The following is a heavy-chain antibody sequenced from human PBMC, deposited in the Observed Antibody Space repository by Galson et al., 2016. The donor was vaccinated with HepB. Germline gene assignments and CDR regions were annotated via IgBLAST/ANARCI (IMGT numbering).Heavy chain of an antibody. Sequence: SLRLSCAASGFTFSSYSMNWVRQAPGKGLEWVSYISSSSSTIHYADSVKGRFTISRENAKNSVYLQMNSLRAEDTAIYYCTREWGSSATYLYFQHWGQGTLVAVSS. V-gene: IGHV3-48*04. CDR2: ISSSSSTI. CDR1: GFTFSSYS. D-gene: IGHD1-26*01. J-gene: IGHJ1*01. CDR3: TREWGSSATYLYFQH.